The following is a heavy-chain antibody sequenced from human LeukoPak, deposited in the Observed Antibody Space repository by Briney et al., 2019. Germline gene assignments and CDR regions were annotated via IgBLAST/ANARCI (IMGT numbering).Heavy chain of an antibody. CDR3: ARDAAVKGGVDY. D-gene: IGHD3-16*01. V-gene: IGHV4-4*07. Sequence: SETLSLTSNVSGVSITSYYWSWIRQPAGKGLEWIGRIYTSGSTNYNPPLKSRVTISVDTSKNQFSLKLSSVTAADTAVHYCARDAAVKGGVDYWGQGTLVTVSS. CDR1: GVSITSYY. CDR2: IYTSGST. J-gene: IGHJ4*02.